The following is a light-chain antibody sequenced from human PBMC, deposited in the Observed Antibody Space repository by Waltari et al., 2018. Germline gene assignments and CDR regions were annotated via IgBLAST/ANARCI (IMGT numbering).Light chain of an antibody. V-gene: IGLV2-14*03. CDR1: SSDVGRYDY. CDR3: ASYTYSSNVV. Sequence: QSALTQPASVSGSSGQSITISCTGSSSDVGRYDYVSWYQQRPGKAPKLIIFDVRVRPSGVSNRFSGSKSGNTASLTISGLQAEDEADYYCASYTYSSNVVFGGGTKVTV. CDR2: DVR. J-gene: IGLJ2*01.